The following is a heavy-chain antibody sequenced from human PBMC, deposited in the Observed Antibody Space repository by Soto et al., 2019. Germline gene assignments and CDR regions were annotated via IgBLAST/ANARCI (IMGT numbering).Heavy chain of an antibody. J-gene: IGHJ6*03. Sequence: GGSLRLSCAASGFTFSSYGMHWVRQAPGKGLEWVAVISYDGSNKYYADSVKGRFTISRDNSKNTLYLQMNSLRAEDTAVYYCAKDWGSSWYNYYYYMDVWGKGTTVTVSS. CDR1: GFTFSSYG. CDR2: ISYDGSNK. CDR3: AKDWGSSWYNYYYYMDV. V-gene: IGHV3-30*18. D-gene: IGHD6-13*01.